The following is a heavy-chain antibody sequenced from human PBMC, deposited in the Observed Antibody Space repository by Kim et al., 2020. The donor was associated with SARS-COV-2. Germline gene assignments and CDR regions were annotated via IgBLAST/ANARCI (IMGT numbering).Heavy chain of an antibody. V-gene: IGHV3-48*02. CDR3: AREGYCSSSSCSVNGLDI. J-gene: IGHJ3*02. Sequence: GRFTISRDNAKNSLYLQMNSLRDEDTAVYYCAREGYCSSSSCSVNGLDIWGQGTMVTVSS. D-gene: IGHD2-2*01.